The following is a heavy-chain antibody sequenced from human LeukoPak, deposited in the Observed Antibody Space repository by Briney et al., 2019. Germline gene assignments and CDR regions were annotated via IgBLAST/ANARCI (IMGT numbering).Heavy chain of an antibody. CDR1: GFTFSNYT. Sequence: GVLRLSCAASGFTFSNYTMHWVRQAPGKGLEWVAAISGSGGSTYYADSVKGRFTISRDNSKNTLYLQMNSLRAEDTAVYYCAKERNLWYYYMDVWGKGTTVTVSS. CDR2: ISGSGGST. D-gene: IGHD1-14*01. CDR3: AKERNLWYYYMDV. V-gene: IGHV3-23*01. J-gene: IGHJ6*03.